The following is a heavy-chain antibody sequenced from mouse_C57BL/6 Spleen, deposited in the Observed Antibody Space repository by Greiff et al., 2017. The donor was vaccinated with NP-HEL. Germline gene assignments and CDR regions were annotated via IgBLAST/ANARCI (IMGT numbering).Heavy chain of an antibody. J-gene: IGHJ3*01. CDR3: ARGDYDYRAWFAY. D-gene: IGHD2-4*01. V-gene: IGHV1-50*01. CDR2: IDPSDSYT. Sequence: QVQLQQPGAELVKPGASVKLSCKASGYTFTSYWMQWVKQRPGQGLEWIGEIDPSDSYTNYNQKFKGKATLTVDTSSSTAYMQLSSLTSEDSAVYYCARGDYDYRAWFAYWGKGTLVTVSA. CDR1: GYTFTSYW.